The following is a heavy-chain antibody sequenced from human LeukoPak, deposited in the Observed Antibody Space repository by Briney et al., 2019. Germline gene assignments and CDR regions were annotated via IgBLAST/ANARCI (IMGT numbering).Heavy chain of an antibody. V-gene: IGHV4-38-2*01. CDR1: GYSISSGYY. Sequence: SETLSLTYAVSGYSISSGYYWGWIRQPPGKGLEWIGSIYHSGSTYYNPSFKSRVTISVDTSKNQFSLKLSSVTAADTAVYYCARAGRDIIVVPAAIEFDYWGQGTLVTVSS. CDR3: ARAGRDIIVVPAAIEFDY. J-gene: IGHJ4*02. D-gene: IGHD2-2*01. CDR2: IYHSGST.